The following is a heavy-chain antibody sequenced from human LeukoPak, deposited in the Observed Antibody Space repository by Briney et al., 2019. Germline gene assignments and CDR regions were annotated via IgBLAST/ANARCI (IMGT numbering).Heavy chain of an antibody. J-gene: IGHJ6*02. CDR2: ISGSGGST. D-gene: IGHD1-1*01. Sequence: GSLRLSCAASGFTFSSYAMSWVRPAPGKGLEWVSAISGSGGSTYYADSVKGRFTISRDNSKNTLYLQMNSLRAEDTAVYYCAKDPGRGTSLYYGMDVWGQGTTVTVSS. V-gene: IGHV3-23*01. CDR1: GFTFSSYA. CDR3: AKDPGRGTSLYYGMDV.